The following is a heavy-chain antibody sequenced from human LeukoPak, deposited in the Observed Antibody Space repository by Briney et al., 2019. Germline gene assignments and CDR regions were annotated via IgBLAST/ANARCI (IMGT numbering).Heavy chain of an antibody. CDR3: VRAGTSGWNYHNHAMDV. Sequence: GGSLRLSCAASGFTFSKYWMSWVRQAPGKGLEWVANIKPDGSEKQYVDSVEGRFTLSRDPAKNYLYLQMRSLRAEDTAVYYCVRAGTSGWNYHNHAMDVWGQGTTVSVSS. J-gene: IGHJ6*02. CDR2: IKPDGSEK. V-gene: IGHV3-7*01. CDR1: GFTFSKYW. D-gene: IGHD6-19*01.